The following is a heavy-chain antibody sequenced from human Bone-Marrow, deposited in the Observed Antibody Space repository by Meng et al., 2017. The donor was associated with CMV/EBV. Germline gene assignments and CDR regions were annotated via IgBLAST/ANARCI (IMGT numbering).Heavy chain of an antibody. J-gene: IGHJ4*02. CDR2: IYYSGST. V-gene: IGHV4-59*01. D-gene: IGHD3-3*01. CDR1: GGSISSYY. CDR3: ARGGSHYDFWSENFDY. Sequence: GSLRLSCTVSGGSISSYYWSWIRQPPGKGLEWTGYIYYSGSTNYNPSLKSRVTISVDTSKNQFSLKLSSVTAADTAVYYCARGGSHYDFWSENFDYWGQGTLVTVSS.